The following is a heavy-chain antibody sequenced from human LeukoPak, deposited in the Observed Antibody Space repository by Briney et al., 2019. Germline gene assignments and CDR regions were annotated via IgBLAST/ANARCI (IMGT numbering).Heavy chain of an antibody. J-gene: IGHJ3*02. V-gene: IGHV4-39*07. D-gene: IGHD6-19*01. CDR3: ARVIRQWLGNDAFDI. CDR2: IYYSGST. CDR1: GGSIGSTTYY. Sequence: SETLSLTCTVSGGSIGSTTYYWAWIRQPPGKGLEWIGSIYYSGSTYYNPSLKSRVTISVDTSKNQFSLKLTSVTAADTAVYYCARVIRQWLGNDAFDIWGQGTMVTVSS.